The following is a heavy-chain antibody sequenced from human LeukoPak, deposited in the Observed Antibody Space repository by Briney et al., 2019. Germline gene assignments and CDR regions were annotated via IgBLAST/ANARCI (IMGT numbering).Heavy chain of an antibody. J-gene: IGHJ6*03. D-gene: IGHD4-17*01. CDR3: ARVPTYYYYYMDV. V-gene: IGHV1-18*01. CDR1: GGTFSSYA. CDR2: ISAYNGNT. Sequence: ASVKVCCKASGGTFSSYAISWVRQAPGQGLEWMGWISAYNGNTNYAQKLQGRVTMTTDTSTSTAYMELRSLRSDDTAVYYCARVPTYYYYYMDVWGKGTTVTVSS.